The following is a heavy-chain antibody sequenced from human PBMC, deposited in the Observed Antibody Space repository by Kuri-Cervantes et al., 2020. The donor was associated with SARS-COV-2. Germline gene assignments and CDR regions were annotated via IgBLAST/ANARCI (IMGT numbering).Heavy chain of an antibody. CDR3: ARGYCGGDCYTEDAFDI. D-gene: IGHD2-21*02. CDR1: GLTFRSYW. V-gene: IGHV3-74*01. Sequence: GGSLRLSCAASGLTFRSYWMHWVRQAPGKGLEWVSRINVDGTTTNHADSVRGRFTISRDNAKNSLYLQMNSLRAEDTAVYYCARGYCGGDCYTEDAFDIWGQGTMVTVSS. CDR2: INVDGTTT. J-gene: IGHJ3*02.